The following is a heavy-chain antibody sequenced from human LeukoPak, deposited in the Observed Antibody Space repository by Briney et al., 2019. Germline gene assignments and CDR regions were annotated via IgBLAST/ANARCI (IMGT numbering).Heavy chain of an antibody. CDR2: IDSRRNI. J-gene: IGHJ5*02. V-gene: IGHV4-39*01. D-gene: IGHD3-22*01. CDR3: ARTKYYFDSSDYFFFDP. Sequence: SETLSLTCTVSGGSITDRGHYWGWIRQPPGKGLEWIGSIDSRRNIHSNPSLDSRATISVDTSKNQFSLKLSSVTAADTAVYYCARTKYYFDSSDYFFFDPWGQGILVTVSS. CDR1: GGSITDRGHY.